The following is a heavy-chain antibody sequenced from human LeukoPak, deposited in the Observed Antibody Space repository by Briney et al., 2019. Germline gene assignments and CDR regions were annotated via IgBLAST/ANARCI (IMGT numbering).Heavy chain of an antibody. CDR2: IYTSGSA. D-gene: IGHD2-2*01. J-gene: IGHJ6*03. Sequence: SETLSLTCTVSGGSISSGSYYWSWIRQPAGKGLEWIGRIYTSGSANYNPSLKSRVTISVDTSKNQFSLKLSSVTAADTAVYYCARLVYRYCSSTSCPNYYMDVWGKGTTVTVSS. V-gene: IGHV4-61*02. CDR3: ARLVYRYCSSTSCPNYYMDV. CDR1: GGSISSGSYY.